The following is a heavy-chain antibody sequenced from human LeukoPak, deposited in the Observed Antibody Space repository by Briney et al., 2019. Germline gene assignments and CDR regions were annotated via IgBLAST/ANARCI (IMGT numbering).Heavy chain of an antibody. CDR3: ASSAYGDYDAFDI. CDR2: IYYSGST. J-gene: IGHJ3*02. Sequence: SETLSLTCTVSGGSISSYYWSWIRQPPGKGLEWIGYIYYSGSTNYNPSLKSRVTISVDTSKNQFSLKLSSVTAADTAVYYCASSAYGDYDAFDIWGQGTMVTVSS. D-gene: IGHD4-17*01. V-gene: IGHV4-59*01. CDR1: GGSISSYY.